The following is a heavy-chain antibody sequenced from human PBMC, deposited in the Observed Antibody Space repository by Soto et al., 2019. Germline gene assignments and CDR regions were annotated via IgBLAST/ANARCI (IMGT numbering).Heavy chain of an antibody. CDR3: ARDSTEPGSEDMDV. J-gene: IGHJ6*03. V-gene: IGHV3-33*08. CDR1: GFTFSSYG. D-gene: IGHD3-10*01. Sequence: GGSLRLSCAASGFTFSSYGMHWVRQAPGKGLEWVAVIWYDGSNKYYADSVKGRFTISRDNSKNTLYLQMNSLRAEDTAVYYCARDSTEPGSEDMDVWGKGTTVTV. CDR2: IWYDGSNK.